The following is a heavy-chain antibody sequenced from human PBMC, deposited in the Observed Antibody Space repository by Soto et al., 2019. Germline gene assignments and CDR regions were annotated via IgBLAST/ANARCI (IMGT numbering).Heavy chain of an antibody. Sequence: PSESLSLTCAVYGGSFCGYYWSWIRQPPGKGLEWIGEINHSGSTNYNPSLKSRVTISVDTSKNQFSLKLSSVTAADTAVYHCARGRKWELPRAFDYWGQGTLVTVSS. CDR1: GGSFCGYY. V-gene: IGHV4-34*01. CDR3: ARGRKWELPRAFDY. CDR2: INHSGST. J-gene: IGHJ4*02. D-gene: IGHD1-26*01.